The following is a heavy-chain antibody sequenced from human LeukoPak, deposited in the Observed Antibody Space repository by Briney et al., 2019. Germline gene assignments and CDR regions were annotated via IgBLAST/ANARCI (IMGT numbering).Heavy chain of an antibody. J-gene: IGHJ2*01. CDR3: ARGVGSGSYPLLGDL. D-gene: IGHD3-10*01. V-gene: IGHV4-59*01. CDR1: GGSISSYY. CDR2: IYYSGST. Sequence: SETLSLTCTVSGGSISSYYWSWIRQPPGQGLEWIAYIYYSGSTSYNPSLKSRVTILLDTSKNQFSLKLSSVTAADTAIYYCARGVGSGSYPLLGDLWGRGTLVTVSS.